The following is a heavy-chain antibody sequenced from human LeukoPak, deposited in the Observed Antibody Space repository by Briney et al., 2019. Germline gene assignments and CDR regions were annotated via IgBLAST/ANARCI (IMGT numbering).Heavy chain of an antibody. CDR1: GFTFSSYS. Sequence: PGGSLRLSCVASGFTFSSYSMNWVRQAPGKGLEWVSSISSSSSYIYYADSVKGRFTISRDNAKNSLYLQMNSLRAEDTAVYYCARDFSVVPAAISSGLDPWGQGTLVTVSS. CDR2: ISSSSSYI. D-gene: IGHD2-2*02. V-gene: IGHV3-21*01. J-gene: IGHJ5*02. CDR3: ARDFSVVPAAISSGLDP.